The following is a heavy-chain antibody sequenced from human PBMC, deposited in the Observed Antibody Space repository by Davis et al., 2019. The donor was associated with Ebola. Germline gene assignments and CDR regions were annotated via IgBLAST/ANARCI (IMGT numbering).Heavy chain of an antibody. CDR1: GFAFSTYG. J-gene: IGHJ3*02. CDR3: ARITVGPEMKYYDFWSGQLHDAFDI. Sequence: GESLKISCAASGFAFSTYGMSWVRQAPGKGLQWLSYISSGGVTTYYADSVTGRFSTSRDNAKNSLFLQMSSLRDEDTAVYYCARITVGPEMKYYDFWSGQLHDAFDIWGQGTMVTVSS. V-gene: IGHV3-48*02. CDR2: ISSGGVTT. D-gene: IGHD3-3*01.